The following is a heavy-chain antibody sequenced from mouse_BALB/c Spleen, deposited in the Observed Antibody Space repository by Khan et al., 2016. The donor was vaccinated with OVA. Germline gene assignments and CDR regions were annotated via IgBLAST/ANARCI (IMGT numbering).Heavy chain of an antibody. CDR1: GYTFTSYW. CDR2: LSPGSGSP. CDR3: SRANYYGSGLYAMDY. J-gene: IGHJ4*01. Sequence: DLVKPGASVKLSCKASGYTFTSYWINWIKQRPGQGLQWIGHLSPGSGSPYYNEMFTVKATLTVDTSSTPAYIQLSSLSSEDSAVYFWSRANYYGSGLYAMDYWGQGTSVTVSA. V-gene: IGHV1S41*01. D-gene: IGHD1-1*01.